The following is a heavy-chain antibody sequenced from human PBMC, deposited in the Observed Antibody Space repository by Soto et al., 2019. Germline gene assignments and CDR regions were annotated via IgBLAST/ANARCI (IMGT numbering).Heavy chain of an antibody. CDR1: GFTFSTYP. J-gene: IGHJ4*02. CDR3: AREGGSSDYSSPDY. Sequence: QVQLVESGGGVLQPGRSLRLSCAASGFTFSTYPMHSVRQAPGKGLACVAIFSRDGRTTSYADSVKGRFTLSRDNSKNTLYLQMNSLRPEDTAIYYWAREGGSSDYSSPDYWGQGTLVTVSS. CDR2: FSRDGRTT. V-gene: IGHV3-30*04. D-gene: IGHD3-22*01.